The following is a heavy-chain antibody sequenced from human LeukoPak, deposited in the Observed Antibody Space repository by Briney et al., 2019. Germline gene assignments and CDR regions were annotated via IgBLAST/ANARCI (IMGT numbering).Heavy chain of an antibody. CDR1: GYSFSTHW. CDR3: ARRMVRGVIISLGNAFDI. D-gene: IGHD3-10*01. CDR2: INPSGGFT. Sequence: GASVKVSCKASGYSFSTHWMHWVRQAPGQGLEWTGIINPSGGFTSYAQKLQGRVTVTRDMSTSTVYMELSRLRSDDTAVYYCARRMVRGVIISLGNAFDIWGQGTMVTVSS. V-gene: IGHV1-46*01. J-gene: IGHJ3*02.